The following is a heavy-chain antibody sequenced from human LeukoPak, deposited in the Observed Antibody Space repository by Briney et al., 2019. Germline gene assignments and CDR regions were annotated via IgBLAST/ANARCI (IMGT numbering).Heavy chain of an antibody. CDR1: GFTFSSYA. D-gene: IGHD1-1*01. CDR2: ISGSGGST. CDR3: TKRGYDWNGGHYLDY. V-gene: IGHV3-23*01. Sequence: GGSLRLSCAASGFTFSSYAMSWVRQAPEKGLEWVSAISGSGGSTYYADSVKGRFTISRDNSKNTLYLQMNSLRAEDTAVYYCTKRGYDWNGGHYLDYWGQGTLVTVSS. J-gene: IGHJ4*02.